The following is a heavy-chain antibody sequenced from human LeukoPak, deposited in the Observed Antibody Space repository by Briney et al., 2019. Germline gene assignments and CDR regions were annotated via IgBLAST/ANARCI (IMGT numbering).Heavy chain of an antibody. CDR1: GYTFTSYD. V-gene: IGHV1-8*01. CDR3: ARGSRYCSGGSCYASAYYYYYGMDV. J-gene: IGHJ6*02. Sequence: ASVKVSCKASGYTFTSYDINWVRQATGQGLEWMGWMNPNSGNTGYAQKFQGRVTMTRNTSISTAYMELSSLRSEDTAVYYCARGSRYCSGGSCYASAYYYYYGMDVWGQGTTVTVSS. D-gene: IGHD2-15*01. CDR2: MNPNSGNT.